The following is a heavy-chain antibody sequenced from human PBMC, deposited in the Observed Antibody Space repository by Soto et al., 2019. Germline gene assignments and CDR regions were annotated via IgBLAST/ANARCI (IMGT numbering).Heavy chain of an antibody. CDR2: IYPGDSDT. D-gene: IGHD6-6*01. V-gene: IGHV5-51*01. Sequence: GESLKISCKGSGYSFTTYWIGWVRLMPGKGLEWMGIIYPGDSDTRYSPSFQGQVTISADKSITTAYLQWSGLKASDTAMYYCARRGIAAREFDYWGQGTLVIVSS. CDR1: GYSFTTYW. CDR3: ARRGIAAREFDY. J-gene: IGHJ4*02.